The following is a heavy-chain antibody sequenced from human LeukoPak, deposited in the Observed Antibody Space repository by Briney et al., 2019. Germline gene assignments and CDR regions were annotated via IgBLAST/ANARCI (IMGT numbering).Heavy chain of an antibody. Sequence: GGSLRLSCAASGFTFTNYGMTWVRQAPGKGLVWVSRINSDGSSTNYADSVKGRFTISRDNAKNTLYLQMNSLRAEDTAVYYCARGGDNWYYFDYWGQGTLVTVSS. CDR1: GFTFTNYG. CDR2: INSDGSST. V-gene: IGHV3-74*01. J-gene: IGHJ4*02. D-gene: IGHD1-20*01. CDR3: ARGGDNWYYFDY.